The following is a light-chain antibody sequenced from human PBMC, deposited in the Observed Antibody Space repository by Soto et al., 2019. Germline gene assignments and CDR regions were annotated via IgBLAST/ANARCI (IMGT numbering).Light chain of an antibody. CDR1: SSDVGAYNS. J-gene: IGLJ2*01. V-gene: IGLV2-14*01. CDR2: EVT. Sequence: QSALTQPASVSGSPGQSITISCTGTSSDVGAYNSVYWYQQHPGKVPKLLIYEVTNRPSGVSNRFSGSKSGNTASLTISGLQPEDDANYYCSSYVSGNTVVFGGGTKLTVL. CDR3: SSYVSGNTVV.